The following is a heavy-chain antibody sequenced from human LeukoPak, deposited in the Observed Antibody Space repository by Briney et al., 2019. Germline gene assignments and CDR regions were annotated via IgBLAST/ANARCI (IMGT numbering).Heavy chain of an antibody. CDR2: ISGSGGST. D-gene: IGHD2-15*01. Sequence: GGTLRLSCAASGFTSSSYGMSWVRQAPGKGLEWVSAISGSGGSTYYADSVKGRFTMSRDNAKNSLYLQMNSLRAEDTAVYYCARPVVAATTPDTFDIWGQGTMVTVSS. CDR3: ARPVVAATTPDTFDI. V-gene: IGHV3-23*01. J-gene: IGHJ3*02. CDR1: GFTSSSYG.